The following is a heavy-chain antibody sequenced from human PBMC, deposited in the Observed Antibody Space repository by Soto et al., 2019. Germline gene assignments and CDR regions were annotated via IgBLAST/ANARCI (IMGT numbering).Heavy chain of an antibody. CDR3: ARASLGELSLYSFDY. CDR1: GFTFSSYA. J-gene: IGHJ4*02. V-gene: IGHV3-30-3*01. Sequence: QVQLVESGGGVVQPGRSLRLSCAASGFTFSSYAMHWVRQAPGKGLEWVAVISYDGSNKYYADSVKGRFTISRDNSKNTLYLQMNSLRAEDTAVYYCARASLGELSLYSFDYWGQGTLVTVSS. D-gene: IGHD3-16*02. CDR2: ISYDGSNK.